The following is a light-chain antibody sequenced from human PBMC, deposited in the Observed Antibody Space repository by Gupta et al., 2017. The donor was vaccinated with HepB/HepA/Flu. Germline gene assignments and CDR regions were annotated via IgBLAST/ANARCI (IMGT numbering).Light chain of an antibody. J-gene: IGKJ4*01. Sequence: EVMMTQSTATLSLSTGESATLPCRASQSVSNNLAWYQHNPGQAPKLLIFGASTRAIGLTARFSGSGSGTEFTLTISSRQSEEFAVYYCQQQNIWPIPFGGGTIVDIK. CDR2: GAS. CDR1: QSVSNN. CDR3: QQQNIWPIP. V-gene: IGKV3-15*01.